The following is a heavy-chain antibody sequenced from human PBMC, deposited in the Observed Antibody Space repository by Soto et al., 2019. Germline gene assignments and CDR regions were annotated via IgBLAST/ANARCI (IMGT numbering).Heavy chain of an antibody. CDR1: GGTFSSYA. V-gene: IGHV1-69*01. D-gene: IGHD3-22*01. Sequence: QVQLVQSGAEVKKPGSSVKVSCKASGGTFSSYAISWVRQAPGQGLEWMGGIIPIFGTANYAQKFQGRVTITADESTSTAYMELSSLRSEDTAAYYCARGTGVDYYDSSGYSRVFDYWGQGTLVTVSS. J-gene: IGHJ4*02. CDR3: ARGTGVDYYDSSGYSRVFDY. CDR2: IIPIFGTA.